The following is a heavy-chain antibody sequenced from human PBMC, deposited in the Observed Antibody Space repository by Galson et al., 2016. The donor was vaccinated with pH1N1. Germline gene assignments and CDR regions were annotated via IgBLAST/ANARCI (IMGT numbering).Heavy chain of an antibody. CDR3: GGEYIVVGEDWYQGMDA. CDR1: GGSISDYY. Sequence: ETLSLTCSVSGGSISDYYWSWVRQPAGKGLEWIGRLYKTGSTKYNPSLKSRVNMSGDTSKNQISLKLTSVTAADTAVYYCGGEYIVVGEDWYQGMDAWGQGTTVTVSS. J-gene: IGHJ6*02. V-gene: IGHV4-4*07. D-gene: IGHD2-2*01. CDR2: LYKTGST.